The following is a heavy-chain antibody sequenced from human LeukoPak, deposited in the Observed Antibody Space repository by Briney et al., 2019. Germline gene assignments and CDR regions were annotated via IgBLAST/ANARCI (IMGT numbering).Heavy chain of an antibody. CDR1: GGSISSYY. J-gene: IGHJ6*03. CDR3: AREIAVAGRYYYYYMDV. Sequence: PSETLSLTCTVSGGSISSYYWSWIRQPPGKGLEWIGYIYYSGSTNYNPSLKSRVTISVDTSKNQFSLKLSSVTAADTAVYYCAREIAVAGRYYYYYMDVWGKGTTVTISS. D-gene: IGHD6-19*01. CDR2: IYYSGST. V-gene: IGHV4-59*12.